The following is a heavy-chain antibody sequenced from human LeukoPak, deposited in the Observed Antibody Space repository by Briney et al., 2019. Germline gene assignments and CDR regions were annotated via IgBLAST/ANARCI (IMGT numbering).Heavy chain of an antibody. Sequence: GASVKVSCKASGYTFTSYDINWVRQATGQGLEWMGWMNPNSGNTGYAQKFQGRVTMTRSTSISTAYMELSSLRSEDTAVYYCARAGYSSGWYWYSGSYGDWFDPWGQGTLVTVSS. V-gene: IGHV1-8*01. CDR2: MNPNSGNT. D-gene: IGHD6-19*01. CDR1: GYTFTSYD. CDR3: ARAGYSSGWYWYSGSYGDWFDP. J-gene: IGHJ5*02.